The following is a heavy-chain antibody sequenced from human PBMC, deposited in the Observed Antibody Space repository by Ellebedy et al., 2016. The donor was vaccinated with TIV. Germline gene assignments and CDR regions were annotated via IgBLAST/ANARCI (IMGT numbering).Heavy chain of an antibody. D-gene: IGHD2-21*01. Sequence: PGGSLRLSCAASGFIFPACWMTWVRQAPGKGLEAVANIDTAGSEKNYVDSVKGRFVISRDNAKNSLYLHMNSPRLEDTAIYYCASYSFGWGQGTPVTVSS. CDR3: ASYSFG. CDR1: GFIFPACW. V-gene: IGHV3-7*01. CDR2: IDTAGSEK. J-gene: IGHJ4*02.